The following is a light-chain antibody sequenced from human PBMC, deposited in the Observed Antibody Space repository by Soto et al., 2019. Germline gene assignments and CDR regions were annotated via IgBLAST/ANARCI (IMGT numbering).Light chain of an antibody. Sequence: QTVVTQSPSASASLGASVKLTCTLSSGHSSYAIAWHQQQPEKGPRYLMKLNSDGSHSKGDGIPDRFSGSSSGAERYLTISRLQSEDEADYYCQTWGTGTLVFGGGTKLTVL. CDR2: LNSDGSH. J-gene: IGLJ2*01. CDR1: SGHSSYA. V-gene: IGLV4-69*01. CDR3: QTWGTGTLV.